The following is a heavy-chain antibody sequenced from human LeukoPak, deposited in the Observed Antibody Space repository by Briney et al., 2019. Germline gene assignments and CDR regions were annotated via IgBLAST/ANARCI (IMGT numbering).Heavy chain of an antibody. D-gene: IGHD3-9*01. CDR1: GFTVSSNY. J-gene: IGHJ4*02. Sequence: PGGSLRLSCAASGFTVSSNYMSWVRQAPGKGLEWVSVIYSGGSTYYADSVKGRFTISRDNSKNTLYLQMNSLRAEDTAVYYCARAYYDILSFDYWGQGTLVTVSS. CDR3: ARAYYDILSFDY. V-gene: IGHV3-66*01. CDR2: IYSGGST.